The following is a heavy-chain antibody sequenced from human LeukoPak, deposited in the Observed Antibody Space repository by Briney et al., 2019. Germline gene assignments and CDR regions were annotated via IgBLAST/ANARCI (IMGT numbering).Heavy chain of an antibody. CDR1: GGSISSSSYY. V-gene: IGHV4-39*01. CDR2: IYYSGST. D-gene: IGHD1-14*01. Sequence: SETLSLTCTVSGGSISSSSYYWGWIRQPPGKGLEWIGSIYYSGSTYYNPSLKSRVTISVDTSKNQFSLKLSSVTAADTAVYYCARAEYSYYYMDVWGKGTTVTVSS. CDR3: ARAEYSYYYMDV. J-gene: IGHJ6*03.